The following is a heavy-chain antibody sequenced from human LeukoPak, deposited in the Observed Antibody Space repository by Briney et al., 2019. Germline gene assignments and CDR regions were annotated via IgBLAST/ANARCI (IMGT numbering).Heavy chain of an antibody. Sequence: GASVKVCCKASRHTITGYYMHWVRRAPGQGLEWMGWINPNSGGTNYAQKFQGRVTMTRDTSISTAYMELSRLRSDDTAVYYCARELLAYCGGDCYVHYWYFELWGRGTLVTVAS. V-gene: IGHV1-2*02. CDR2: INPNSGGT. CDR1: RHTITGYY. J-gene: IGHJ2*01. CDR3: ARELLAYCGGDCYVHYWYFEL. D-gene: IGHD2-21*02.